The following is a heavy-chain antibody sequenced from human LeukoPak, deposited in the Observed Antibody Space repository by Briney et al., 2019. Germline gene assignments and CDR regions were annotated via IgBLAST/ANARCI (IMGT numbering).Heavy chain of an antibody. CDR2: ISSSSSYI. J-gene: IGHJ5*02. V-gene: IGHV3-21*01. Sequence: GGSLRLSCAASGFTFSSYEMNWVRQAPGKGLEWVSSISSSSSYIYYADSVKGRFTISRDNAKNSLYLRMNSLRAEDTAVYYCARFRKAGGFDPWGQGTLVTVSS. D-gene: IGHD3-10*01. CDR3: ARFRKAGGFDP. CDR1: GFTFSSYE.